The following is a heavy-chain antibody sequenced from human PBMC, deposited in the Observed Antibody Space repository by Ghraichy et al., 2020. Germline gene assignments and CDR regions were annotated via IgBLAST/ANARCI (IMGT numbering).Heavy chain of an antibody. V-gene: IGHV3-23*01. J-gene: IGHJ4*02. CDR3: AKGLGSSYYQPFDN. CDR2: LTGSGGST. Sequence: GESLNISCAVSGFTFSAYVMSWVRQAPEKGLESVSSLTGSGGSTYYADSVKGRFTISRDNSKNTLYLLMNSLRAEDTAVYYCAKGLGSSYYQPFDNWGQGTLVTVSS. CDR1: GFTFSAYV. D-gene: IGHD3-22*01.